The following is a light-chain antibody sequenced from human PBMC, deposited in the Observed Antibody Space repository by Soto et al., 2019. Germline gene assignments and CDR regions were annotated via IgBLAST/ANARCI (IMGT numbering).Light chain of an antibody. CDR2: DAS. V-gene: IGKV1-5*01. CDR3: QQYNSYPLS. J-gene: IGKJ2*01. Sequence: DLQMTQSPSTLSASVGDRVTITCRASQSISSWLAWYQQKPGKAPTLLIDDASILEGGVPSRFSGSGSGTEFTLTISSLQPDDFATYYCQQYNSYPLSFGQGTKLEIK. CDR1: QSISSW.